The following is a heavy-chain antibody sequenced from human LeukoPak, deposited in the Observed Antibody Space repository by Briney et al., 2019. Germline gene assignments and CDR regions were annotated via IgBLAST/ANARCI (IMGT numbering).Heavy chain of an antibody. CDR3: ARELGYYYMDV. J-gene: IGHJ6*03. D-gene: IGHD7-27*01. Sequence: GGSLRLSCAASGFTVSSNYMSWVRQAPGKGLEWVSVIYSGGSTYYADSVKGGFTISRDNSKNTLYLQMNSLRAEDTAVYYCARELGYYYMDVWGKGTTVTISS. CDR1: GFTVSSNY. CDR2: IYSGGST. V-gene: IGHV3-66*01.